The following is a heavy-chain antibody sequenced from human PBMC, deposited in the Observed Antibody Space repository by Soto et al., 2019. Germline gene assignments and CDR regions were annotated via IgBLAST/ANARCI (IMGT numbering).Heavy chain of an antibody. CDR2: IYSEGTP. J-gene: IGHJ6*02. V-gene: IGHV3-53*01. D-gene: IGHD3-9*01. Sequence: LRLSCAASGFTVGSNYTSWVRQAPGKGLEWVSVIYSEGTPYYADSVKGRFTISRENSNNTLYLHMNNLRAEDTAVYYCARSTYYDILTGSYYYYAMDVWGQGTTVTVSS. CDR3: ARSTYYDILTGSYYYYAMDV. CDR1: GFTVGSNY.